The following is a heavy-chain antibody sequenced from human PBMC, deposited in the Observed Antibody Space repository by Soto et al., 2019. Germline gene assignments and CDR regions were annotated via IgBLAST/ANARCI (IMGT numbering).Heavy chain of an antibody. D-gene: IGHD6-6*01. CDR1: GGTFSSYT. CDR2: IIPSLGIA. CDR3: ARDLGTDSSSVGYWYFDL. J-gene: IGHJ2*01. V-gene: IGHV1-69*08. Sequence: QVQLVQSGAEVKKPGSSVKVSCKASGGTFSSYTISWVRQAPGQGLEWMGRIIPSLGIANYAQKFQGRVTITADKSTSTAYMELSSLRSEDTAVYYCARDLGTDSSSVGYWYFDLWGRGTLVTVSS.